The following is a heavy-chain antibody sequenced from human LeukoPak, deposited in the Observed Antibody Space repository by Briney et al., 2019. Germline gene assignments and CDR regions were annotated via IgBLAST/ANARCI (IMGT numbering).Heavy chain of an antibody. Sequence: GGSLRLSCTASGFTFGDYAMSWIRQAPGKGLEWVSYISSSGSTIYYADSVRGRFTISRDNAKNSLYLQMNSLRAEDTAVYYCAGGWELQDLDYWGQGTLVTVSS. CDR2: ISSSGSTI. CDR1: GFTFGDYA. V-gene: IGHV3-11*04. CDR3: AGGWELQDLDY. J-gene: IGHJ4*02. D-gene: IGHD1-26*01.